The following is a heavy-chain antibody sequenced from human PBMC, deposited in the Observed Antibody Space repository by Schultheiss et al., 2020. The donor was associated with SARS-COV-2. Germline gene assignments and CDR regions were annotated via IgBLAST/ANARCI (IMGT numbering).Heavy chain of an antibody. CDR1: GYSISSGYY. V-gene: IGHV4-38-2*01. Sequence: GSLRLSCAVSGYSISSGYYWGWIRQPPGKGLEWIGSIYHSGSTNYNPSLKSRVTISVDTSKNQFSLKLSSVTAADTAVYYCARGSYDSSDDWYFDLWGRGTLVTVSS. CDR3: ARGSYDSSDDWYFDL. CDR2: IYHSGST. J-gene: IGHJ2*01. D-gene: IGHD3-22*01.